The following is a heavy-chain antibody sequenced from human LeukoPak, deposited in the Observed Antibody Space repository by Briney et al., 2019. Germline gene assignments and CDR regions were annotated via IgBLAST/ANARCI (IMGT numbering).Heavy chain of an antibody. CDR2: ISSSSSTI. CDR3: ASPYGGNPDPVWHFDY. Sequence: GGSLRLSCAASGFTFSSYSMNWVRQAPGKGLEWVSYISSSSSTIYYADSVKGRFTISRDNAKNSLYLQMNSLRAEDTAVYYCASPYGGNPDPVWHFDYWGQGTLVTVSS. V-gene: IGHV3-48*01. CDR1: GFTFSSYS. D-gene: IGHD4-23*01. J-gene: IGHJ4*02.